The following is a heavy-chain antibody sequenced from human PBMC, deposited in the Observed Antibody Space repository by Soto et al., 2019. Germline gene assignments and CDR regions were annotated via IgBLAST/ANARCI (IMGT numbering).Heavy chain of an antibody. CDR3: ARDGVITFGGVIVLDY. D-gene: IGHD3-16*02. CDR2: IKQDGSDK. CDR1: GFTFSDYW. Sequence: EVQLVESGGGLVQPGGSLRLSCAASGFTFSDYWMSWVRQAPGKGLEWVANIKQDGSDKYYADSVNGRFTISGDNAKNSLHLQMNSLRDEDSAVYYCARDGVITFGGVIVLDYWGQGTLVTVSS. J-gene: IGHJ4*02. V-gene: IGHV3-7*01.